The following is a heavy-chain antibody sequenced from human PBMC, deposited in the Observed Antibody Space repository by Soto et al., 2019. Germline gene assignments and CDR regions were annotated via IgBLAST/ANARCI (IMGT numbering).Heavy chain of an antibody. D-gene: IGHD3-9*01. V-gene: IGHV4-59*08. CDR3: ARRGYFDWLFDY. CDR2: IYYSGST. CDR1: GGSISSYY. Sequence: SETLSLTCTVSGGSISSYYWSWIRQPPGKGLEWIGYIYYSGSTNYNPSLKSRVTISVDTSKNQFSLKLSSVTAADTAVYYCARRGYFDWLFDYWGQGTLVTVSS. J-gene: IGHJ4*02.